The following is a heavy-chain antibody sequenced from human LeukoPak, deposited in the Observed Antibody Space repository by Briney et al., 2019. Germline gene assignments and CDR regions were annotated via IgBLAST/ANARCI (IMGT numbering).Heavy chain of an antibody. J-gene: IGHJ6*02. D-gene: IGHD6-13*01. V-gene: IGHV1-18*01. CDR3: ARDRAAAGNYYYGMDV. Sequence: GASVKVSCKASGYXFTSYGISWVRQAPGQGLEWMGWISAYNGNTNYAQKLQGRVTMTTDTSTSTAYMELRSLRSDDTAVYYCARDRAAAGNYYYGMDVWGQGTTVTVSS. CDR2: ISAYNGNT. CDR1: GYXFTSYG.